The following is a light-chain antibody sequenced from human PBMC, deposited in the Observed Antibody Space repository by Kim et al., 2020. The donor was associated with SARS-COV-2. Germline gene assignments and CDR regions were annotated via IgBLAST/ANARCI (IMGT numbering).Light chain of an antibody. CDR2: EVS. Sequence: QSVLTQPPSASGSPGQSVTIACTGSSRDVGYYNYVSWYQQHPGKAPKLMIHEVSKRPSGVPDRFSGSKSGNTASLTVSGLEAEDEADYYCCSYAGSNNYVFGTGTKVTVL. J-gene: IGLJ1*01. CDR3: CSYAGSNNYV. V-gene: IGLV2-8*01. CDR1: SRDVGYYNY.